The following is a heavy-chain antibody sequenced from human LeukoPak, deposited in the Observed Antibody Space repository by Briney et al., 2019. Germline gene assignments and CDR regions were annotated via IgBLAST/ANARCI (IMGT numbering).Heavy chain of an antibody. CDR1: GFMFSRYA. CDR3: VRDSTTFRFGF. Sequence: GGSLRLSCAASGFMFSRYAMIWVRQTPGEGLEWVSAITETGAGTYYADSVKGRFTMSRDNSRNTLYLQMNSLRDDDTAVYYCVRDSTTFRFGFWGQGTLVTVSS. V-gene: IGHV3-23*01. D-gene: IGHD4-11*01. CDR2: ITETGAGT. J-gene: IGHJ4*02.